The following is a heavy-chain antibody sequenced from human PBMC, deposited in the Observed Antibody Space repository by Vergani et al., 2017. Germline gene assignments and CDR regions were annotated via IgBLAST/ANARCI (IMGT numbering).Heavy chain of an antibody. CDR1: GGSFSGYY. V-gene: IGHV4-34*01. J-gene: IGHJ4*02. D-gene: IGHD1-7*01. CDR3: ARDSMTVTGTNTPQDY. Sequence: QVQLQESGPGLVKPSETLSLTCAVYGGSFSGYYWSWIRQPPGKGLEWIGEINHSGSTNYNPSLKSRVTISVDTSKNQFSLKLSSVTAADTAVYYCARDSMTVTGTNTPQDYWGQGTLVTVSS. CDR2: INHSGST.